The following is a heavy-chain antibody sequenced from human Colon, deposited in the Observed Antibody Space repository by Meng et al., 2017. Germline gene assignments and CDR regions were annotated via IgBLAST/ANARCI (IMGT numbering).Heavy chain of an antibody. D-gene: IGHD6-19*01. Sequence: LQESGHVRGEPSGTPSPTSAVSGVSISSSNYWSWVRQPPGKGLEWIGQIYLSGSPSYNPSLESRVTISVDKSKNQLSLRLTSVTAADTAIYYCARHGGWHFDYWGQGTLVTVSS. CDR1: GVSISSSNY. CDR2: IYLSGSP. V-gene: IGHV4-4*02. CDR3: ARHGGWHFDY. J-gene: IGHJ4*02.